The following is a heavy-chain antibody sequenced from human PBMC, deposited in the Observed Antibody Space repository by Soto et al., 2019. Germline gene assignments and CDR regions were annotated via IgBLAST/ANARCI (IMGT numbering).Heavy chain of an antibody. D-gene: IGHD6-13*01. V-gene: IGHV3-33*01. Sequence: GGSLRLSCAASGFTFSSYGMHWVRQAPGKGLEWVAVIWYDGSNKYYADSVKGRFTISRDNSKNTLYLQMNSLRAEDTAVYYCARGEALAAAGLDYWGQGTLVTVSS. CDR2: IWYDGSNK. J-gene: IGHJ4*02. CDR3: ARGEALAAAGLDY. CDR1: GFTFSSYG.